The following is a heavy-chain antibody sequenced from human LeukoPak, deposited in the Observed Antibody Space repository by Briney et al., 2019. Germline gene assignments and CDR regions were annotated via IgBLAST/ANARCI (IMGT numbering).Heavy chain of an antibody. V-gene: IGHV1-18*01. Sequence: GASVKVSCKASGYTFTSYGISWVRQAPGQGLEWMGWISAYNGNTNYAQKLQGRVTMTTDTSTSTAYMELRSLRSDDTAVYYCARVGASSGWRARDDAFDIWGQGTMVTVSS. J-gene: IGHJ3*02. CDR2: ISAYNGNT. CDR3: ARVGASSGWRARDDAFDI. D-gene: IGHD6-19*01. CDR1: GYTFTSYG.